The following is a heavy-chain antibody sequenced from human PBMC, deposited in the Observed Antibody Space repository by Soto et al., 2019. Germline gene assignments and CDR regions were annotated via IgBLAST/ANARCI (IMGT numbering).Heavy chain of an antibody. CDR3: ARLGGSYAVPHFDY. CDR2: IYYGGST. J-gene: IGHJ4*02. D-gene: IGHD1-26*01. Sequence: SETLSLTCTVSGDSMTNYNYYWAWIRQPPGKGLEWIGKIYYGGSTYYNPSLKSRVTISVDTSKNQFSLKLSSVTAADTAVYYCARLGGSYAVPHFDYWGQGTLVTVSS. CDR1: GDSMTNYNYY. V-gene: IGHV4-39*01.